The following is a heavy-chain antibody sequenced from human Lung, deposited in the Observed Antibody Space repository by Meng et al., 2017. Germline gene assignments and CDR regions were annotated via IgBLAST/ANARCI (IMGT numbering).Heavy chain of an antibody. Sequence: QVQLQGSGPGLVTPSQTLSLTCTVSGGSISSSNYYWSWIRQPPGKGLEWSGHIYNSGSTYYNPSLKSRITISVDTSKNQFSMKLSSVTAADTAAYYCARGQKGYFDLWGRGTLVTVSS. CDR1: GGSISSSNYY. CDR2: IYNSGST. V-gene: IGHV4-30-4*01. J-gene: IGHJ2*01. CDR3: ARGQKGYFDL.